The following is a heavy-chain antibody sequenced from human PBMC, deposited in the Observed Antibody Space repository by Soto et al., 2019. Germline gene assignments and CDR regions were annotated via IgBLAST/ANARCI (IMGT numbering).Heavy chain of an antibody. CDR1: GYTXTSLG. J-gene: IGHJ4*02. CDR2: ISAYNGNT. V-gene: IGHV1-18*01. D-gene: IGHD1-26*01. CDR3: ARDASGSYGGFDY. Sequence: GXSXKASFKASGYTXTSLGISLMRQAPGQGLEWIGWISAYNGNTNYAQKLQGRVTITTYTSTRTAYMELRSLRSDDTDVYYCARDASGSYGGFDYWGQGAVVTVS.